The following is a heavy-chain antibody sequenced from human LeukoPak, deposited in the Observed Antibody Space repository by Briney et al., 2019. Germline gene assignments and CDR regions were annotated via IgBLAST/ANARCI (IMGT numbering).Heavy chain of an antibody. CDR2: ISSSSSTI. CDR1: GYTFSSYS. J-gene: IGHJ4*02. Sequence: GGSLRLSCAASGYTFSSYSMNWVRQAPGKGLEWVSYISSSSSTIYYADSVKGRFTISRDNAKNSLYLQMNSLRDEDTAVYYCARDHLRRGYSGYDKSFDYWGQGTLVTVSS. D-gene: IGHD5-12*01. CDR3: ARDHLRRGYSGYDKSFDY. V-gene: IGHV3-48*02.